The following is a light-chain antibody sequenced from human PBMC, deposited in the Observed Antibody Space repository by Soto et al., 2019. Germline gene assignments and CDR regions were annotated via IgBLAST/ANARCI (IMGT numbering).Light chain of an antibody. Sequence: DIGMTQSPAPVSVSPGERATLSCRASQSVSSKLVWYQRRPGQAPRLLIYDGSARATGIPDRFSGSGSGTEFTLTISSLQSEDLAIYYCQQSYSSPWTFGQGTKVDIK. V-gene: IGKV3-15*01. CDR2: DGS. J-gene: IGKJ1*01. CDR3: QQSYSSPWT. CDR1: QSVSSK.